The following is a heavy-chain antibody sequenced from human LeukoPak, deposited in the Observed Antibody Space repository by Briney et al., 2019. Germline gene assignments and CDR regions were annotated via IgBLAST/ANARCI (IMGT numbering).Heavy chain of an antibody. CDR2: ISSSGSTI. V-gene: IGHV3-48*04. Sequence: PGGSLRLSCAASGFTFSGYSMNWVRQAPGKGLEWVSYISSSGSTIYDADSVKGRFTISRDNTKNSLYLQMNSLRAEDTAVYYCARDTYTSIRSAEYFQYWGQGTLVTVSS. CDR3: ARDTYTSIRSAEYFQY. J-gene: IGHJ1*01. CDR1: GFTFSGYS. D-gene: IGHD6-13*01.